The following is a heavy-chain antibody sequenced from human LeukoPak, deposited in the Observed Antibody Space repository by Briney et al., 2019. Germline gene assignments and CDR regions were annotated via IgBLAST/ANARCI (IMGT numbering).Heavy chain of an antibody. J-gene: IGHJ4*02. CDR3: ARDGTYTDYDPDFDI. CDR2: IKQDGSEK. CDR1: GFTFSRFW. D-gene: IGHD5-12*01. Sequence: GGSLRLSCAASGFTFSRFWMSWVRQAPGKGLEWVANIKQDGSEKYYVDSVKGRFTISRDNAKSSLYLQMDSLRAEDTAVFYCARDGTYTDYDPDFDIWGQGTLVTVSS. V-gene: IGHV3-7*04.